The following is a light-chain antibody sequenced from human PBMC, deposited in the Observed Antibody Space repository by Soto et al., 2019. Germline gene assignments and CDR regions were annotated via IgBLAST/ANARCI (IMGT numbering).Light chain of an antibody. J-gene: IGKJ4*01. CDR3: QQSYSTLGGLT. CDR2: AAS. Sequence: DIQMTQSPSSLSASVGDRVTITCQASHDITSYLNWYQQKPGKAPKLLIYAASSLQSGVPSRFSGSGSGTDFTLTISSLQPEDFATYYCQQSYSTLGGLTFGGGTKVEIK. CDR1: HDITSY. V-gene: IGKV1-39*01.